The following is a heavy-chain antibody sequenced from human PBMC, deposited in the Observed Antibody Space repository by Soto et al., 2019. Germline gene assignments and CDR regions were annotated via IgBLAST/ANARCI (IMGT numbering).Heavy chain of an antibody. Sequence: HPVGSLRLSCAASGFTFSSYGMHWVRQAPGKGLEGVAVISYDGSNKYYADSVKGRFTISRDNSKNTLYLQINSLRAEDTAVYYCAKDTYYDYVWGGDYYYGMDVWGQGTTVTVSS. CDR2: ISYDGSNK. CDR1: GFTFSSYG. D-gene: IGHD3-16*01. CDR3: AKDTYYDYVWGGDYYYGMDV. J-gene: IGHJ6*02. V-gene: IGHV3-30*18.